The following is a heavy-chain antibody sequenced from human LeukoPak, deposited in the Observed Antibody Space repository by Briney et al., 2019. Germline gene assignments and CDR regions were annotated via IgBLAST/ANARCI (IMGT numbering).Heavy chain of an antibody. CDR2: AYYRSQWYI. V-gene: IGHV6-1*01. Sequence: SQTLSLTCAISGDSVSGSPAVWNWIRQSPSRGLEWLGRAYYRSQWYIDYAVSVKGRITITPDTSKNQLSLQLNSVTPEDTAVYYCARGAVRGNANFDYWGQGTLVTVSS. D-gene: IGHD3-10*01. J-gene: IGHJ4*02. CDR1: GDSVSGSPAV. CDR3: ARGAVRGNANFDY.